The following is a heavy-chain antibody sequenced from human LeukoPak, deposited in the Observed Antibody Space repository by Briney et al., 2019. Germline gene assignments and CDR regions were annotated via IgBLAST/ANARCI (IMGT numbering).Heavy chain of an antibody. CDR2: INPNSGGT. V-gene: IGHV1-2*02. CDR1: GYTFTGYY. D-gene: IGHD4-17*01. Sequence: GASVKVSCKASGYTFTGYYMHWVRQAPGQGLEWMGWINPNSGGTNHAQKFQGRVTMTRDTSISTAYMELSRLRSDDTAVYYCARERGDYPGALTNWFDPWGQGTLVTVSS. CDR3: ARERGDYPGALTNWFDP. J-gene: IGHJ5*02.